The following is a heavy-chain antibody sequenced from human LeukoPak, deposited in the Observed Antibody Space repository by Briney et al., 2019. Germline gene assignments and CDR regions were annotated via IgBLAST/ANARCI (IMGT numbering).Heavy chain of an antibody. D-gene: IGHD4-17*01. CDR2: IRYDGGNT. J-gene: IGHJ6*03. CDR1: GFIFSNYA. V-gene: IGHV3-30*02. CDR3: ARGYGDPLDYYYYMDV. Sequence: GGSLRLSCAASGFIFSNYAMQWVRQAPGMGLEWVAFIRYDGGNTYYADSVKGRFTISRDNSKNTLYLQMNSLRAEDTAVYYCARGYGDPLDYYYYMDVWGKGTTVTVSS.